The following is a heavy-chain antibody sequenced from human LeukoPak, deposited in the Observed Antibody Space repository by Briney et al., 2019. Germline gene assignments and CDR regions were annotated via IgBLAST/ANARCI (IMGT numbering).Heavy chain of an antibody. CDR3: ARDMDDCSGGSCHNVGFDY. Sequence: GGSLRLSRAASGFSFDDYDMAWLRQAPGKGLEWVSDIDWKGRPTSYADSVKGRFTISRDNAKNSLYLQMNSLRAEDTALYYCARDMDDCSGGSCHNVGFDYWGQGTLVTVSS. CDR2: IDWKGRPT. CDR1: GFSFDDYD. J-gene: IGHJ4*02. D-gene: IGHD2-15*01. V-gene: IGHV3-20*04.